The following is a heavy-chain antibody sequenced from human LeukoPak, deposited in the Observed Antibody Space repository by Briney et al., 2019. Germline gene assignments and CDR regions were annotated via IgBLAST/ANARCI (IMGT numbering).Heavy chain of an antibody. CDR2: IYHSGST. J-gene: IGHJ4*02. Sequence: SETLSLTCTVSGGSISSGGYYWSWIRQPPGKGLEWIGYIYHSGSTYYNPSLKSRVTISVDRSKNQFSLKLSSVTAADTAVYYCARDNYGNYFDYWGQGTLVTVSS. V-gene: IGHV4-30-2*01. D-gene: IGHD5-24*01. CDR3: ARDNYGNYFDY. CDR1: GGSISSGGYY.